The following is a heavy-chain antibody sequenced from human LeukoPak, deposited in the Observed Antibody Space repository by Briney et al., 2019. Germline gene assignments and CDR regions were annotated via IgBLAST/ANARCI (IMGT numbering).Heavy chain of an antibody. J-gene: IGHJ4*02. D-gene: IGHD5-18*01. Sequence: TGGSLRLSCAASGFTFSSYAMSWVRQAPGKGLEWVSAISGSGGSTYYADSVKGRFTISRDNSKNTLYLQMNSLRAEDTAVYYCAKDPIHVDTAMVTFDYWGQGTLVTVSS. V-gene: IGHV3-23*01. CDR3: AKDPIHVDTAMVTFDY. CDR2: ISGSGGST. CDR1: GFTFSSYA.